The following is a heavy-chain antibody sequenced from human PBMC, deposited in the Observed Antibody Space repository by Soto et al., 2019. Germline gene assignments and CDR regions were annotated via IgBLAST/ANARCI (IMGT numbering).Heavy chain of an antibody. D-gene: IGHD3-3*01. CDR3: ARDQRDYDFWSGFENNWFDP. V-gene: IGHV4-59*01. Sequence: QVQLQESGPGLVKPSETLSLTCTVSGGSISSYYWSWIRQPPGKGLEWLGYIYYSGSTNYNPSLKSRFTISVDTSKNQFSLKLSSVTAADTAVYYCARDQRDYDFWSGFENNWFDPWGQGTLVTVSS. CDR2: IYYSGST. J-gene: IGHJ5*02. CDR1: GGSISSYY.